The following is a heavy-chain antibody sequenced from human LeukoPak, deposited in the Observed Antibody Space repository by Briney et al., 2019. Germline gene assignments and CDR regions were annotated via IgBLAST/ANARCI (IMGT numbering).Heavy chain of an antibody. CDR2: IWSDGSNR. V-gene: IGHV3-33*01. D-gene: IGHD4-11*01. J-gene: IGHJ4*01. CDR3: ARDAQRGFDYSNSLEY. CDR1: GFIFSHYG. Sequence: PGGSLRLSCAASGFIFSHYGMHWVRQAPGKGLEWVAVIWSDGSNRFYAGSGKGRFTISRDNSQSTLFLQMNSLRAEDTAMYYCARDAQRGFDYSNSLEYWGHGTLVTVSS.